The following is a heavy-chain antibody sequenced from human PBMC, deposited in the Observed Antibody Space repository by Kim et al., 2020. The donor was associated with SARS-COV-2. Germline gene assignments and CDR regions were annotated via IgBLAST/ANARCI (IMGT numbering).Heavy chain of an antibody. CDR1: GFTFSDYW. J-gene: IGHJ4*02. CDR2: INSDGSST. D-gene: IGHD3-22*01. V-gene: IGHV3-74*01. CDR3: ARVVYHQTSGYHF. Sequence: GGSQRLSCVGSGFTFSDYWMHWVRQAPGKGLVWVSRINSDGSSTSYADSVKGRFTISRDNAKNTLFLQMNSLRAEDTAVYYCARVVYHQTSGYHFWGQGTLVTVSS.